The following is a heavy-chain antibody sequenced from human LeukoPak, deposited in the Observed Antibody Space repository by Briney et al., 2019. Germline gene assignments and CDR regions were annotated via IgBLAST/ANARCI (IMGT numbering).Heavy chain of an antibody. D-gene: IGHD3-16*01. Sequence: GASVKVSCKASGYTFTGYYMHWVRQAPGQGLEWMGWINPNSGGTNYAQKFQGRVTMTRDTSISTAYMELSRLRSDDTAVYYCATPLIGQEVSLGYWGQGTLVTVSS. CDR2: INPNSGGT. J-gene: IGHJ4*02. V-gene: IGHV1-2*02. CDR3: ATPLIGQEVSLGY. CDR1: GYTFTGYY.